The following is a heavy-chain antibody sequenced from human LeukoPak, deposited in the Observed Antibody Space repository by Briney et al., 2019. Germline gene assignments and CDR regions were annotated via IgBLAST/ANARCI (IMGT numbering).Heavy chain of an antibody. D-gene: IGHD6-19*01. Sequence: GGSLRLSCVASGFTFSSYSMNWVRQAPGKGLEWVSYISSSSSTVYYADSVKGRFTISRDYAKNSLYLQMNSLRVEDTAVYYCARQWLGNYYFDFWGQGTLVTVSS. CDR2: ISSSSSTV. J-gene: IGHJ4*02. V-gene: IGHV3-48*04. CDR3: ARQWLGNYYFDF. CDR1: GFTFSSYS.